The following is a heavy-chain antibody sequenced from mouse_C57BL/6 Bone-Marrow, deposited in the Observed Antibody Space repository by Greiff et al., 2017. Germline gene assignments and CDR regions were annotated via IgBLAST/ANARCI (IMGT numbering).Heavy chain of an antibody. Sequence: VNLVESGAELVKPGASVKMSCKASGSTFPTYPIEWLKQTHGKSLEWIGNFHPYNVDTKYNEKFKGKATLPVAQSSRTVYLELSPLTSDDSAVYYGARGGNYGGYDFDYWGQGTTLTVSS. D-gene: IGHD2-1*01. CDR2: FHPYNVDT. CDR3: ARGGNYGGYDFDY. CDR1: GSTFPTYP. V-gene: IGHV1-47*01. J-gene: IGHJ2*01.